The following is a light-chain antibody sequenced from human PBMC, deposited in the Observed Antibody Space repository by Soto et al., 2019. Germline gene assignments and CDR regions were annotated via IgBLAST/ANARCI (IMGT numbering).Light chain of an antibody. CDR2: DVS. Sequence: QSVLTQPRSVSGSPGQSVSISCTGTNSDVGGYNYVSWYQQHPGKAPKVIIYDVSKRPSGVPDRFSGSKSGNTASLTISGLQSEDEADYYCCSYAGRYTYVFGTGTKVTVL. J-gene: IGLJ1*01. CDR1: NSDVGGYNY. V-gene: IGLV2-11*01. CDR3: CSYAGRYTYV.